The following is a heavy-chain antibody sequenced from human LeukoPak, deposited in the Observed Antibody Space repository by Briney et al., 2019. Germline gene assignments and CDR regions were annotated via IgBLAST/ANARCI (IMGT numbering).Heavy chain of an antibody. CDR2: IYSSGST. D-gene: IGHD3-22*01. J-gene: IGHJ4*02. CDR1: GSSINSYY. Sequence: SETLSLTCTVSGSSINSYYWSWVRQPAGKGLEWIGRIYSSGSTYYNPSLQSRVTMSIDTSKNQFSLKLSSVTAADTAVYYCARDHYYYDTSGYYLYDYWGQGTRVTVSS. V-gene: IGHV4-4*07. CDR3: ARDHYYYDTSGYYLYDY.